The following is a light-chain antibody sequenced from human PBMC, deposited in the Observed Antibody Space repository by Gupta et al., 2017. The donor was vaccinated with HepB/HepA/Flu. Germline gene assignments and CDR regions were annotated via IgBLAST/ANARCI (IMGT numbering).Light chain of an antibody. Sequence: DLEMPLTRLPSPVPLGQPASIPRSSSQSLVHRDGNTYLNWVQQRPGQPPRLLIYKISNRLSGVPDRFSGRGAGTDFTLTINRLQAEDVGVYYCIQATHLPYTFGPGTKLEI. CDR2: KIS. V-gene: IGKV2-24*01. CDR3: IQATHLPYT. CDR1: QSLVHRDGNTY. J-gene: IGKJ2*01.